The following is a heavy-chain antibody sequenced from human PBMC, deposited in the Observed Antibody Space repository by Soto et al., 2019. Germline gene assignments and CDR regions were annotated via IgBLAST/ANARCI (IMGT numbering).Heavy chain of an antibody. J-gene: IGHJ6*02. CDR3: AQGPLVGANYKYYDMDV. CDR2: FSGDGINT. CDR1: GFTISTA. V-gene: IGHV3-23*01. D-gene: IGHD1-26*01. Sequence: GGPLRLAGAAPGFTISTAMTWVRQSPGKGLEWVSSFSGDGINTYYADSVKGRFTFSRDNSKNTVYLQMDNLRVEDTAVYHCAQGPLVGANYKYYDMDVWGQGTTVTVSS.